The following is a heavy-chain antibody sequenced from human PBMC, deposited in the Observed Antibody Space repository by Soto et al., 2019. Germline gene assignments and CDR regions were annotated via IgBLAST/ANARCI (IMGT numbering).Heavy chain of an antibody. V-gene: IGHV3-20*04. Sequence: GGSLRLSCAASVFTFDDYGMSWARQAPGKGLEWVSGINWNGGSTGYADSVKGRFTISRDNAKNSLYLQMNSLRAEDTALYYCARDHKRSRYAFDIWGQGTMVTVSS. CDR2: INWNGGST. CDR1: VFTFDDYG. J-gene: IGHJ3*02. D-gene: IGHD1-26*01. CDR3: ARDHKRSRYAFDI.